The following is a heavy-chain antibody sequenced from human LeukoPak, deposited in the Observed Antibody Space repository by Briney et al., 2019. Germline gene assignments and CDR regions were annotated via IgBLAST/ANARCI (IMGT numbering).Heavy chain of an antibody. CDR1: GYTFTGYY. J-gene: IGHJ6*02. CDR2: INPNSGGT. D-gene: IGHD5-24*01. Sequence: ASVKVSCKASGYTFTGYYMRWVRQAPGQGLEWMGWINPNSGGTNYAQKFQGRVTMTRDTSISTAYMELSRLRSDDTAVYYCARVGIEMATSHYYYYGMDVWGQGTTVTVSS. CDR3: ARVGIEMATSHYYYYGMDV. V-gene: IGHV1-2*02.